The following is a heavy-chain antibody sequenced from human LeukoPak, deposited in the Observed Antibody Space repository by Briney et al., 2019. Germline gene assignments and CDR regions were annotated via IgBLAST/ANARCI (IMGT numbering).Heavy chain of an antibody. CDR3: ARGSPGIAVAGTTKYWYFDL. CDR2: INHSGST. CDR1: GGSFSGYY. V-gene: IGHV4-34*01. Sequence: SETLSLTCAVYGGSFSGYYWSWIRQPPGKGLEWIGEINHSGSTNYNPSLKSRVTISVDTSKNQFSLKLSSVTAADTAVYYCARGSPGIAVAGTTKYWYFDLWGRGTLVTVSS. J-gene: IGHJ2*01. D-gene: IGHD6-19*01.